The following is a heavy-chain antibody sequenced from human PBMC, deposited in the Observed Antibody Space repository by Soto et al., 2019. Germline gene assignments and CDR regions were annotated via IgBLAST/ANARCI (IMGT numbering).Heavy chain of an antibody. Sequence: ASVKVSCKSSGYTFTSYGVSWVRQAPGQGLEWLGWISVYTGNTKQAQKFQDRVTLTTEASTSTAYLELRSLRSDDTAVYYCARDRCTNGNCYTHHFDVWGQGTTVTVSS. CDR2: ISVYTGNT. J-gene: IGHJ6*02. CDR1: GYTFTSYG. V-gene: IGHV1-18*04. CDR3: ARDRCTNGNCYTHHFDV. D-gene: IGHD2-8*01.